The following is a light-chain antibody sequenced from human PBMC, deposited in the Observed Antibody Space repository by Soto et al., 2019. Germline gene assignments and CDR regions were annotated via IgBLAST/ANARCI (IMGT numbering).Light chain of an antibody. CDR2: DVS. CDR1: SSDVGGHKY. CDR3: SSYSSTSTLL. V-gene: IGLV2-14*01. J-gene: IGLJ1*01. Sequence: QSALTQPASVSGSPGQSITISCTGTSSDVGGHKYVSWYQQHPGKAPKLITYDVSYRFSGVSNRFSGSKSGNTASLTISGLQAEDEADYHCSSYSSTSTLLFGTGTKVTVL.